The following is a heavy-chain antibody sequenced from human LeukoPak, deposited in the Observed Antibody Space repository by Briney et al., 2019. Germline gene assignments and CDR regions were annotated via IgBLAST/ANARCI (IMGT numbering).Heavy chain of an antibody. D-gene: IGHD1-26*01. V-gene: IGHV7-4-1*02. CDR3: ARRGEGGTYQSLDY. J-gene: IGHJ4*02. CDR2: INTNTGNP. CDR1: GYTFTSYA. Sequence: GASVKVSCKASGYTFTSYAMNWVRQAPGQGLEWMGWINTNTGNPTYAQGFTGRFVFSLDTSVSTAYLQISSLKAEDTAVYYCARRGEGGTYQSLDYWGQGTLVTVPS.